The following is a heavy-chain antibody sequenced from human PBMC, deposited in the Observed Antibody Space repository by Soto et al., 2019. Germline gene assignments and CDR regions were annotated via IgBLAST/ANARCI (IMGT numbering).Heavy chain of an antibody. V-gene: IGHV5-51*01. J-gene: IGHJ6*02. CDR3: AGQIAGAGNSGVDL. CDR2: IYPDDSDT. CDR1: GYSFTSYW. D-gene: IGHD6-13*01. Sequence: GESLKISCKGSGYSFTSYWIAWVRQMPGKGLEWMGIIYPDDSDTRYSPSFQGQVTISADKSISTAYLQWSSLKASGTAMYYCAGQIAGAGNSGVDLGAQGTPVTVSS.